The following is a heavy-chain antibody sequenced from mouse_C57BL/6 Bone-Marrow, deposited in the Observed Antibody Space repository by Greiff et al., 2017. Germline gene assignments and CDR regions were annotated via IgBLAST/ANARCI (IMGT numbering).Heavy chain of an antibody. V-gene: IGHV14-4*01. CDR2: IDPENGDT. D-gene: IGHD2-1*01. CDR3: TPIYYGNYPYAMDY. CDR1: GFNIKDDY. Sequence: VQLKQSGAELVRPGASVKLSCTASGFNIKDDYMHWVKQRPEQGLEWIGWIDPENGDTEYASKCHGKATITADTASNTAYLQLSSLTSEDTAVYYCTPIYYGNYPYAMDYWGQGTAVTVSS. J-gene: IGHJ4*01.